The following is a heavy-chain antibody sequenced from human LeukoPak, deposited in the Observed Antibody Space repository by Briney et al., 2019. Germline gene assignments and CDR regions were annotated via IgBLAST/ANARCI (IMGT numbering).Heavy chain of an antibody. CDR1: GFTFSSYV. CDR3: ARDWVYKIDY. Sequence: GGSLRLSCETAGFTFSSYVMHWVRRTPGKGLVWVSRISLDGFISYADSVKGRFTISRDNAKNTLILQMNSLRAEDTAVYYCARDWVYKIDYWGRGTLVTVSS. CDR2: ISLDGFI. D-gene: IGHD5-24*01. J-gene: IGHJ4*02. V-gene: IGHV3-74*01.